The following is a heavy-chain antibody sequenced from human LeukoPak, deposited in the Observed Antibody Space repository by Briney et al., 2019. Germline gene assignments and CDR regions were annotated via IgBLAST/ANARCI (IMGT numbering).Heavy chain of an antibody. D-gene: IGHD2-2*01. CDR2: IKPNNGGT. J-gene: IGHJ5*02. V-gene: IGHV1-2*02. CDR3: ARARRDNGFVPDAIWFEP. CDR1: GYTFTVLY. Sequence: GASVKVCCKASGYTFTVLYMHLVRQAPGQGLEWMGWIKPNNGGTNYAQKFQGRVTMTRDTSISTAYMELSRLRSDDTAVYCCARARRDNGFVPDAIWFEPWVQGTLVTVSS.